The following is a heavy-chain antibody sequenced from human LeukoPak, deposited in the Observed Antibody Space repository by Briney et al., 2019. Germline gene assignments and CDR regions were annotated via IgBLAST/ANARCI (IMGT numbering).Heavy chain of an antibody. CDR1: GFTFSSYW. J-gene: IGHJ4*02. Sequence: GGSLRLSCAASGFTFSSYWMSWVRQAPGKGLEWVASIRQDESEIHYVDSVKGRFTISRDNAKDSLYLQMNSLRAEDTAVYYCARLKGDYTTYDCWGQGTLVTVSS. CDR3: ARLKGDYTTYDC. CDR2: IRQDESEI. V-gene: IGHV3-7*01. D-gene: IGHD2/OR15-2a*01.